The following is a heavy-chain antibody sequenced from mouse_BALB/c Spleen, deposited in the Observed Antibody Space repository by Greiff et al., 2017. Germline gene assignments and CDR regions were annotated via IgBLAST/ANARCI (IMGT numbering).Heavy chain of an antibody. CDR2: IWSDGST. D-gene: IGHD2-4*01. CDR1: GFSLTSYG. J-gene: IGHJ4*01. CDR3: ARQAYYDYEGYAMDY. V-gene: IGHV2-6-2*01. Sequence: VKLMESGPDLVAPSQSLSITCTVSGFSLTSYGVHWVRQPPGKGLEWLVVIWSDGSTTYNSALKSRLSISKDNSKSQVFLKMNSLQTDDTAMYYCARQAYYDYEGYAMDYWGQGTSVTVSS.